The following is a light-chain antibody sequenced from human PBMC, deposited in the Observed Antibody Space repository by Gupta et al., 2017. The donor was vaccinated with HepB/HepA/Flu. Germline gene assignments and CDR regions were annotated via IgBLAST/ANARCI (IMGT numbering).Light chain of an antibody. CDR2: GAS. V-gene: IGKV3-11*01. CDR1: ESVNNH. Sequence: ELLLTPSPATLSLSPGERATLSCRASESVNNHLAWYRQKPGQAPRLLIYGASTRATGVPVRFSGSGSGTDFTLTISTLESEDFAVYYCQQGSNWARTFGQGTRLEMK. CDR3: QQGSNWART. J-gene: IGKJ5*01.